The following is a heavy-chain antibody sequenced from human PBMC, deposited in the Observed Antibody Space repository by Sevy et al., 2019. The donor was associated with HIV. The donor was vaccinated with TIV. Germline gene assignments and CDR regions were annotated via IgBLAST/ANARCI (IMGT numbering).Heavy chain of an antibody. CDR1: GFTFSSYA. D-gene: IGHD3-9*01. CDR3: ARDLNILTGYYNGGLDP. J-gene: IGHJ5*02. CDR2: ISYDGSNK. Sequence: GGSLRLSCAASGFTFSSYAMHWVRQAPGKGLEWVAVISYDGSNKHYADSVKGRFTISRDNSKNTLYLQMNSLRAEDTAVYYCARDLNILTGYYNGGLDPWGQGTLVTVSS. V-gene: IGHV3-30-3*01.